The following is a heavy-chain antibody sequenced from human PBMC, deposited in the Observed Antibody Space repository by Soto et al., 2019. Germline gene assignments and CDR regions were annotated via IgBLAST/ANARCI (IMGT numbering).Heavy chain of an antibody. CDR3: ARRYGGTFDY. D-gene: IGHD2-15*01. J-gene: IGHJ4*02. CDR2: IYHSGST. Sequence: PSETLSLTCAVSGGSISSCGYSWNWIRQPPGKGLEWIGYIYHSGSTYYNPSLKSRVTISVDTSKNQFSLKLSSVTAADTAVYYCARRYGGTFDYWGQGTLVTVSS. V-gene: IGHV4-30-2*01. CDR1: GGSISSCGYS.